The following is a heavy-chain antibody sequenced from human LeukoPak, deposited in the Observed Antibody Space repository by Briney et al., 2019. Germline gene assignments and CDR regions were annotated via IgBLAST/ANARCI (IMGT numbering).Heavy chain of an antibody. CDR3: ARDRQLTGDPTGFDY. J-gene: IGHJ4*02. V-gene: IGHV4-31*03. CDR2: IYYSGST. D-gene: IGHD7-27*01. CDR1: GGSISSGGYY. Sequence: SETLSLTCTVSGGSISSGGYYWSWIRQHPGKGLEWIGYIYYSGSTYYNPSLKSRVTISVDTSKNQFSLKLSSVTAADTAVYYCARDRQLTGDPTGFDYWGQGTLVTVSS.